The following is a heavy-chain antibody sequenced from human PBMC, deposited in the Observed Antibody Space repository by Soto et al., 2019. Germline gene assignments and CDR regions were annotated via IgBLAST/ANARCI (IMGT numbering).Heavy chain of an antibody. CDR2: LSSDGFGA. CDR1: GFSLSAFW. CDR3: EGDSYRGDVVSTPAPYGKDY. J-gene: IGHJ4*02. D-gene: IGHD2-2*01. Sequence: PGGSLRLSCAASGFSLSAFWMHWVRQVPGRGLEWVARLSSDGFGAAYADSVTGRFFISRDIARNTLSLQMNSLKTEDTAIYYREGDSYRGDVVSTPAPYGKDYWGRGTLVTVSS. V-gene: IGHV3-74*03.